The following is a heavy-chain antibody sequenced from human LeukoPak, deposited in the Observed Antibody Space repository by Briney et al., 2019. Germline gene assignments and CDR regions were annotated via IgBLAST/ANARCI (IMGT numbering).Heavy chain of an antibody. CDR1: GGSISSYY. V-gene: IGHV4-59*08. Sequence: PSETLSLTCTVSGGSISSYYWDWIRQPPGKGLEWIGFIYHSGTTNYNPSLKSRVTISVDTSKNQFSLKLSSVTAADTAVYYCARGLDSYDSSGQFVYWGQGTLVTVSS. D-gene: IGHD3-22*01. CDR2: IYHSGTT. CDR3: ARGLDSYDSSGQFVY. J-gene: IGHJ4*02.